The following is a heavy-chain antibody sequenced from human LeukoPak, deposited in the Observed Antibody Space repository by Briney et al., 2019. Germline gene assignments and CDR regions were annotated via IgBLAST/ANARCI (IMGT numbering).Heavy chain of an antibody. J-gene: IGHJ4*02. V-gene: IGHV4-34*01. Sequence: SETLSLTCAVYGGSFSGYYWSWIRQPPGKGLEWIGEINHSGSTNYNPSLKSRVTISVDTSKNQFSLKLRSVTAADTAVYYCARGPDYYDSSGYYYWGQGTLVTVSS. CDR1: GGSFSGYY. CDR2: INHSGST. CDR3: ARGPDYYDSSGYYY. D-gene: IGHD3-22*01.